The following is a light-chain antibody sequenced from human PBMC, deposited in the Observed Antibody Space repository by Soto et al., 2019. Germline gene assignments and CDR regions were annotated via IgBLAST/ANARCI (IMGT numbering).Light chain of an antibody. CDR3: SSYTSSSTV. V-gene: IGLV2-14*01. Sequence: ALTQPASVSWSPGQSITISCTGTSSGVGGYNYVSWYQQHPGKAPKLMIYEVSNRPSGVSNRFSGSKSGNTASLTISGLQAEDEADYYCSSYTSSSTVFGTGTKVTVL. CDR1: SSGVGGYNY. CDR2: EVS. J-gene: IGLJ1*01.